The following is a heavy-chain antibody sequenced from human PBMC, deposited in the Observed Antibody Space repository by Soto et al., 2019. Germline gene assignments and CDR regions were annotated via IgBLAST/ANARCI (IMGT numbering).Heavy chain of an antibody. V-gene: IGHV1-69*12. Sequence: QVQLVQSGAEMKRPGSSVKVSCKVSGGTFRTHSMTWVRQAPGQGLEWLGGIVPIFGTTDYAQRFQDRMTITADESTTTAYMELNNRRSEDTAVYYCARGDDYGAVFEFWGQGTLVTVSS. CDR3: ARGDDYGAVFEF. D-gene: IGHD4-17*01. J-gene: IGHJ4*02. CDR1: GGTFRTHS. CDR2: IVPIFGTT.